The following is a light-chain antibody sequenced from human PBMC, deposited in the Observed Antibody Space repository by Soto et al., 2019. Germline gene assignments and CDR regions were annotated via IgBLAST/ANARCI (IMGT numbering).Light chain of an antibody. CDR2: EVS. CDR3: SSYTSSSTYV. Sequence: QSVLTQPASVSGSPGQSITISCTGTSSDVGGYNYVSWYQQYPGKAPKFMIYEVSYRPSGVSNRFSGSKSGNTASLTISGLQAEDDADYYCSSYTSSSTYVFGTGTKVTVL. CDR1: SSDVGGYNY. V-gene: IGLV2-14*01. J-gene: IGLJ1*01.